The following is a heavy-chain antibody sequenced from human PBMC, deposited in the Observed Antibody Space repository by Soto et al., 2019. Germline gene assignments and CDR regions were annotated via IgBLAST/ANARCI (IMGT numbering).Heavy chain of an antibody. J-gene: IGHJ3*02. V-gene: IGHV4-34*01. Sequence: SETLSLTCAVYGGSFSGYSWSWIRQPPGKGLEWIGEINHSGSTKYNPSLKSRITISVDTSKNQFSLKLSSVTAADTAVYYCARGRRGGPAAILGAFDIRGQGTMVTVSS. CDR3: ARGRRGGPAAILGAFDI. CDR1: GGSFSGYS. D-gene: IGHD2-2*02. CDR2: INHSGST.